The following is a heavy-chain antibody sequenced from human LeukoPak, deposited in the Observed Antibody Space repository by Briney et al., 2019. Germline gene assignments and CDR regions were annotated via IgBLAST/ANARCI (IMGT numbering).Heavy chain of an antibody. CDR1: GFAFSRFD. CDR2: IDTAGDT. V-gene: IGHV3-13*01. J-gene: IGHJ4*02. D-gene: IGHD6-19*01. CDR3: VRADSSGWPDLDY. Sequence: GGSLRLSCLASGFAFSRFDMHWVRQPIGKGLEWVSGIDTAGDTSYPDSVKGRFTISRENVKNSIYLHMNSLRAGDTAVYFCVRADSSGWPDLDYWGQGTLVTVSS.